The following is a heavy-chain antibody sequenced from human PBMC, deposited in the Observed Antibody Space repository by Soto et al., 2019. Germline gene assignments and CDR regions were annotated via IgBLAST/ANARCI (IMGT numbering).Heavy chain of an antibody. CDR2: INPNSGGT. V-gene: IGHV1-2*02. D-gene: IGHD3-22*01. Sequence: ASVKVSCKASGYTFTGYYMHWVRQAPGQGLEWMGWINPNSGGTNYAQKFQGRVTMTRDTSISTAYMELSRLRSDDTAVYYCARGGVYYDSSGYRPLDYWGQGTLVTVSS. CDR3: ARGGVYYDSSGYRPLDY. CDR1: GYTFTGYY. J-gene: IGHJ4*02.